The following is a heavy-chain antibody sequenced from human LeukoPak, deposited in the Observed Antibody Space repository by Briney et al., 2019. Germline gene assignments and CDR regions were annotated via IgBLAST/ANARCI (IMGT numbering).Heavy chain of an antibody. CDR3: ARERPAFDP. J-gene: IGHJ5*02. Sequence: ASVKVSCKASGGTFSSYAISWVRQAPGQGLEWMGRIIPILGIANYAQKFQGRVTMTRDTSTSTVYMELSSLRSEDTAVYYCARERPAFDPWGQGTLVTVSS. CDR2: IIPILGIA. V-gene: IGHV1-69*04. CDR1: GGTFSSYA. D-gene: IGHD6-25*01.